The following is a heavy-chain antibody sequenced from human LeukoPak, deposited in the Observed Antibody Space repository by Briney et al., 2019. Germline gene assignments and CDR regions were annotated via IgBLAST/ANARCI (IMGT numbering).Heavy chain of an antibody. CDR1: GFTFSSHW. Sequence: PGGSLRLSCAASGFTFSSHWMSWVRQAPGKGLEWVAKIKQDGSEKYYVDSVKGRFTISRDNAKNSLYLQMNSLRPEDTAVYYCARAPAAARPYYFYYWGQGTLVTVSS. V-gene: IGHV3-7*01. CDR3: ARAPAAARPYYFYY. CDR2: IKQDGSEK. D-gene: IGHD6-6*01. J-gene: IGHJ4*02.